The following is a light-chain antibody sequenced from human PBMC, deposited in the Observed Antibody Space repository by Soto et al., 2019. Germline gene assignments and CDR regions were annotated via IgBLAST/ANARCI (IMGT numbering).Light chain of an antibody. J-gene: IGKJ1*01. V-gene: IGKV3-20*01. Sequence: EIVLTQSPGTLSLSPGERATLSCRASQSVSSNYLAWYQRKPGQAPRLLIYGASSRATDISYRFSGSGSGTDFTLTITRLEPEDFAVYSCQQYGSSPPTFGQGTKVEIK. CDR2: GAS. CDR3: QQYGSSPPT. CDR1: QSVSSNY.